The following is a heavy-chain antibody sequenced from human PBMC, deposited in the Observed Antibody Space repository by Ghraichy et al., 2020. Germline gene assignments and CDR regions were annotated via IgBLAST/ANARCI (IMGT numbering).Heavy chain of an antibody. CDR3: AKEGALYYDFWIGPFDY. J-gene: IGHJ4*02. Sequence: GGSLRLSCAASGFTFSSYGMHWVRQAPGKGLEWVAVISYDGSNKYYADSVKGRFTISRDNAKNTLYLQMNSLRAEDTAVYYCAKEGALYYDFWIGPFDYWGQGTLFTVSS. V-gene: IGHV3-30*18. D-gene: IGHD3-3*01. CDR2: ISYDGSNK. CDR1: GFTFSSYG.